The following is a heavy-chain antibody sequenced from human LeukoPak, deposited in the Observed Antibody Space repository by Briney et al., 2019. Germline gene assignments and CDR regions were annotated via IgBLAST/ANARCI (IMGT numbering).Heavy chain of an antibody. J-gene: IGHJ2*01. D-gene: IGHD7-27*01. V-gene: IGHV3-23*01. CDR2: ISGSGGST. CDR1: GFTFSSYA. Sequence: GGSLRLSCAASGFTFSSYAMTWVRQAPGKGLEWVSGISGSGGSTYYADSVKGRFTVSRDNSKNTLYLQMHSLRAEDTAVYYCARRSPGDRHFDLWGRGTLVSVSS. CDR3: ARRSPGDRHFDL.